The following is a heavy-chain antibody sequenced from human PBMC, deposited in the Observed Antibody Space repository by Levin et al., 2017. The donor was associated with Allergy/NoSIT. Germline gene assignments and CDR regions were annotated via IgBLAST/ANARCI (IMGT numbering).Heavy chain of an antibody. CDR1: GGSFGGYY. Sequence: SETLSLTCAVYGGSFGGYYWSWIRQPPGKGLEWIGEINHSGNTNYSPSLKSRVTISIDTYKNQFSLKLISVTAADTAVYYCARGPAVAPAFWNFDLWGRGTLVTVSS. D-gene: IGHD6-19*01. V-gene: IGHV4-34*01. J-gene: IGHJ2*01. CDR2: INHSGNT. CDR3: ARGPAVAPAFWNFDL.